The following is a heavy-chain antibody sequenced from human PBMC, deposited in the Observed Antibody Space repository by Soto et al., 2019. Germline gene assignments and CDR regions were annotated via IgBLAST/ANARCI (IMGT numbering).Heavy chain of an antibody. CDR1: GGTFSSYA. D-gene: IGHD1-1*01. V-gene: IGHV3-33*01. Sequence: QVQLVQSGAEVKKPGSSVKVSCKASGGTFSSYAISWVRQAPGKGLEWVAIIRYDGSNIYYADSVRGRFAISRDNSKNTLFLQMDSLGAEDTAVYYCARDGVGGTAFWGYLDYWGQGALVTVSS. CDR2: IRYDGSNI. J-gene: IGHJ4*02. CDR3: ARDGVGGTAFWGYLDY.